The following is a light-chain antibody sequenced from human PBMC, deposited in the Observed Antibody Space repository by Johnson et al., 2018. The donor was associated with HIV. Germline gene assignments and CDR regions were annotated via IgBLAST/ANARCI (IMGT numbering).Light chain of an antibody. CDR2: EKN. Sequence: QSVLTQPPSVSAAPGQKVNISCSGSSSNIGNNYVSWYQQLPGTAPKLLIYEKNKRPPGIPDRFSASKSGTSATLGITGLQTGDEADYYCGTWDSRLSASYVFGTGTKVTVL. V-gene: IGLV1-51*02. CDR3: GTWDSRLSASYV. CDR1: SSNIGNNY. J-gene: IGLJ1*01.